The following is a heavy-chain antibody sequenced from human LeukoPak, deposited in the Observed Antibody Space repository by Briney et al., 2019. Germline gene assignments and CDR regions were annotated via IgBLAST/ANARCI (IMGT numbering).Heavy chain of an antibody. Sequence: GGSLRLSCAASGFTFENYAMSWVRQAPGKGLEWVSTISGRGAETCYADSVKGRFTLSRDNPKNTHFLQMDSLRAEDTAVYYCAKGGHYSPFDYWGQGTLVTVSS. V-gene: IGHV3-23*01. J-gene: IGHJ4*02. D-gene: IGHD1-26*01. CDR2: ISGRGAET. CDR1: GFTFENYA. CDR3: AKGGHYSPFDY.